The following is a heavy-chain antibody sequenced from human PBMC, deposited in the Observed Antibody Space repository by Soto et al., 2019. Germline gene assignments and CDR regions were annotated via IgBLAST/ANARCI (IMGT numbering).Heavy chain of an antibody. CDR1: GFTFSNYW. V-gene: IGHV3-74*03. Sequence: GGSLRLSCAASGFTFSNYWMHWVRQVPGKGLVWVSHIDSDGNHTTYADFVKGRFTISRDNAKNSLFLQMNSLRAEDTAVYYFARINYDSSGSHRSGYYFDYWGQGTLVTVSS. D-gene: IGHD3-22*01. CDR3: ARINYDSSGSHRSGYYFDY. J-gene: IGHJ4*02. CDR2: IDSDGNHT.